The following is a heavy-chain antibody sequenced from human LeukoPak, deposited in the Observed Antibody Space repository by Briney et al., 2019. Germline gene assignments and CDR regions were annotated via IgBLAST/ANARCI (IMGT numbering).Heavy chain of an antibody. CDR1: GGTFSSYA. J-gene: IGHJ1*01. CDR2: IIPIFGTA. D-gene: IGHD3-3*01. CDR3: ARDSAVPTIFGVVNAYFQH. Sequence: ASVKVSCKASGGTFSSYAISWVRQAPGQGLEWMGGIIPIFGTANYAQKFQGRVTITADESTSTAYMELSSLRSEDTAVYYCARDSAVPTIFGVVNAYFQHWGQGTLVTVSS. V-gene: IGHV1-69*13.